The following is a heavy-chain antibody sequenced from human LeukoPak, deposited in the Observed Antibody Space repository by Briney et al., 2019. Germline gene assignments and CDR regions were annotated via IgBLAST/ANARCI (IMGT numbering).Heavy chain of an antibody. CDR1: GFTFDDYA. CDR2: ISGDGGST. CDR3: AKDSAYYDSSGCTSFQYYFDY. Sequence: GRSLRLSCAASGFTFDDYAMHWVRQAPGKGLEWVSLISGDGGSTYYADSVKGRFTIYRDNSKNSLYLQMNSLRTEDTALYYCAKDSAYYDSSGCTSFQYYFDYWGQGTLVTVSS. D-gene: IGHD3-22*01. V-gene: IGHV3-43*02. J-gene: IGHJ4*02.